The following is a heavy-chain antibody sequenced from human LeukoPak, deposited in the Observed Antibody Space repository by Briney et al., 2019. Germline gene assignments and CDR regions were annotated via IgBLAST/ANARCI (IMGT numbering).Heavy chain of an antibody. CDR3: ARDRQYSSSWYWSEWFDP. CDR2: ISAYNGNT. D-gene: IGHD6-13*01. J-gene: IGHJ5*02. V-gene: IGHV1-18*04. CDR1: GYTFSSYG. Sequence: GASVKVSCKASGYTFSSYGISWVRQAPGQGLEWMGWISAYNGNTNYAQKLQGRVTMTTDTSTSTAYMEPRSLRSDDTAVYYCARDRQYSSSWYWSEWFDPWGQGTLVTVSS.